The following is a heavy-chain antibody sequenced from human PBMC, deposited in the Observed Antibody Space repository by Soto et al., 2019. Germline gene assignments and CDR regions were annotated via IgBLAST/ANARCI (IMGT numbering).Heavy chain of an antibody. CDR2: INAGNGNT. D-gene: IGHD3-3*01. CDR1: GYTFTSYA. Sequence: ASVKVSCKASGYTFTSYAMHWVRQAPGQRLEWMGWINAGNGNTKYSQKFQGRVTITRDTSASTAYMELSSLRSEDTAVYYCARTLRFLEWLPHPYYMDVWGKGTTVTVSS. V-gene: IGHV1-3*01. J-gene: IGHJ6*03. CDR3: ARTLRFLEWLPHPYYMDV.